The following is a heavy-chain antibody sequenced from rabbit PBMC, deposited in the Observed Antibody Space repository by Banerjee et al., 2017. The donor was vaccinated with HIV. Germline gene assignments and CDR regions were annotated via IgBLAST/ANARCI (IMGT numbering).Heavy chain of an antibody. CDR2: IYTGSGGNT. CDR1: GFDFSSSYW. Sequence: QEQLVESGGGLVQPEGSLTLTCKASGFDFSSSYWICWVRQAPGKGPEWIACIYTGSGGNTYYASWAKGRFTISKTSSTTVTLQMTSLTAADTATYFCARGDGNSGGYSRRNNLWGQGTLVTVS. D-gene: IGHD1-1*01. V-gene: IGHV1S45*01. CDR3: ARGDGNSGGYSRRNNL. J-gene: IGHJ4*01.